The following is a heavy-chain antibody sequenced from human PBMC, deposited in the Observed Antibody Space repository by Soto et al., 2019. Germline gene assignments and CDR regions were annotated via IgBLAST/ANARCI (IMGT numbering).Heavy chain of an antibody. V-gene: IGHV3-7*04. D-gene: IGHD3-3*01. CDR1: GFIFSTYW. CDR3: ARGGVGLYFDP. CDR2: MNQDGSER. Sequence: EVQLVESGGGLVQPGGSLRLSCAASGFIFSTYWMNWVRLAPGKGLEWVAHMNQDGSERYYVDSVRGRFTISRDNAMNSLYLQMNSLRAEDTAVYFCARGGVGLYFDPWGQGTLVTVSS. J-gene: IGHJ5*02.